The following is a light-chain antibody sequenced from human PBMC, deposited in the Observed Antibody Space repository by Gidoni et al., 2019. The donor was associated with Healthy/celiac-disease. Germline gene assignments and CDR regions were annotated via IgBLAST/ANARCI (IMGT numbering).Light chain of an antibody. CDR1: RSVSSN. V-gene: IGKV3-15*01. CDR2: GAS. CDR3: QQYNNWPPYT. Sequence: EKVMMQSPATLSVSPGERATISCRASRSVSSNLDWYQQKPGQAPRLLIYGASTRATGIPAGCSGSGSGTEFTLTISSLLSADFVVYYCQQYNNWPPYTFGQGTKLEIK. J-gene: IGKJ2*01.